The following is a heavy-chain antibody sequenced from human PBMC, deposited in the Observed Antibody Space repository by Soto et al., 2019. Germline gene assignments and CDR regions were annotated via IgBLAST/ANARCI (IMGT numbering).Heavy chain of an antibody. D-gene: IGHD1-20*01. V-gene: IGHV3-23*01. CDR3: VKDRMAYNSVWDPFDI. Sequence: GGSLRLSCAASGFTFYSYAMSWVRQAPGKGLEWVSTIGSVSGDTYYADSVKGRFTISRDDSKNTLLLRMNSLRAEDTAVYYCVKDRMAYNSVWDPFDIWGQGTMVTVSS. CDR2: IGSVSGDT. J-gene: IGHJ3*02. CDR1: GFTFYSYA.